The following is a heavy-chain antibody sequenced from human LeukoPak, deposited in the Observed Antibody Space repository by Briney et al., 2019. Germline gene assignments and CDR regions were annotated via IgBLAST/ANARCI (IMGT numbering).Heavy chain of an antibody. J-gene: IGHJ4*02. CDR1: GFTFSSYG. D-gene: IGHD2-2*01. CDR2: ISYDGSNK. CDR3: AKGPDIVVVPAATPMSGPVDY. Sequence: GGSLRLSCAASGFTFSSYGMHWVRQAPGKGLEWVAVISYDGSNKYYADSVKGRFTISRDNSKNTLYLQMNSLRAEDTAVYYCAKGPDIVVVPAATPMSGPVDYWGQGTLVTVSS. V-gene: IGHV3-30*18.